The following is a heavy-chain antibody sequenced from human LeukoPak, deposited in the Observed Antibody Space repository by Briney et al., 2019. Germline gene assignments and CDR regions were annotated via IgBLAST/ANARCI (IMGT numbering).Heavy chain of an antibody. D-gene: IGHD6-6*01. Sequence: GGSLRLSCAASGFTFNSYAMSWVRQAPGKGLEWVSAISGSGTNVHQADSVKGRFTISRDNSRSTVYLQMNSLRADDTAVYYCAKDAGPQQLVFFDSWGQGTPVTVSS. J-gene: IGHJ4*02. CDR2: ISGSGTNV. V-gene: IGHV3-23*01. CDR3: AKDAGPQQLVFFDS. CDR1: GFTFNSYA.